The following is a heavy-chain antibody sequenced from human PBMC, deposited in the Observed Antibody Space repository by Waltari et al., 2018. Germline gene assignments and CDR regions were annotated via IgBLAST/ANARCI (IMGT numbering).Heavy chain of an antibody. CDR3: AKDLYGAYAVDA. Sequence: EVQLLESGGGLVQPGGSLRLSCAASGFTFSSPAMSWVRQAPGKGLEWVSSISTIGTTYYADSVKGRFTISRDNSKNTLSVQMNNLKAEDTALYYCAKDLYGAYAVDAWGQGTKVTVSS. J-gene: IGHJ6*02. CDR2: ISTIGTT. CDR1: GFTFSSPA. V-gene: IGHV3-23*01. D-gene: IGHD2-2*02.